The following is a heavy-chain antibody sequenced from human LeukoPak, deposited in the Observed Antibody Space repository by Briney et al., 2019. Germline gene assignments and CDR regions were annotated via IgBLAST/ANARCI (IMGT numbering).Heavy chain of an antibody. CDR1: GFTLSNFW. Sequence: GGSLRLSCAASGFTLSNFWMQWVRQAPGKGLVWVSRINNDGSGTTYADSVKGRFTISRDNAKNTLYLQMNSLRGEDTGVYYCARDQDGPGATVDHWGQGTLVTVSS. CDR3: ARDQDGPGATVDH. V-gene: IGHV3-74*01. CDR2: INNDGSGT. J-gene: IGHJ5*02. D-gene: IGHD1-26*01.